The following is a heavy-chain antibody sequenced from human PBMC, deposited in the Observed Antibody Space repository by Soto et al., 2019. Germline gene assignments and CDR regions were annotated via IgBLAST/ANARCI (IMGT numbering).Heavy chain of an antibody. CDR2: IYYNGTT. CDR3: ASHSGVAALGGLGH. D-gene: IGHD2-8*01. Sequence: QVQLQESGPGLVKPSETLSLTCTVSGGSFTSDYWSWIRQPPGKGLQWIGYIYYNGTTNYNPSLKSRLTISQDTAKGQISLELTSLTAADTAVYYCASHSGVAALGGLGHWGQGTLVTVSS. V-gene: IGHV4-59*08. J-gene: IGHJ4*02. CDR1: GGSFTSDY.